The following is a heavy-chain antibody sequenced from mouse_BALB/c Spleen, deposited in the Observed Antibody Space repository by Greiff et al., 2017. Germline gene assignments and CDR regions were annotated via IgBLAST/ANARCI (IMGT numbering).Heavy chain of an antibody. J-gene: IGHJ4*01. CDR1: GFTFTDYY. Sequence: VQLKQSGGGLVQPGGSLRLSCATSGFTFTDYYMSWVRQPPGKALVWLGFIRNKANGYTTEYSASVKGRFTISRDNSQSILYLQMNTLRAEDSATYYCARGDYYAMDYWGQGTSVTVSS. CDR3: ARGDYYAMDY. D-gene: IGHD2-13*01. V-gene: IGHV7-3*02. CDR2: IRNKANGYTT.